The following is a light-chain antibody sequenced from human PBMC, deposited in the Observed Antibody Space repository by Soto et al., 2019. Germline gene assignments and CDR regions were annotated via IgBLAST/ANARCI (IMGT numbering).Light chain of an antibody. CDR1: HDISYY. CDR3: QQYDNVPLT. Sequence: DGQMTQSPSSLSAAVGDRVTITCQASHDISYYLNWYKHKPGEAPKLLMYDASKLAAGVPSRFSGRGAGTDFTVSISSLQPEDIATYYCQQYDNVPLTFGGGTKVEIK. CDR2: DAS. J-gene: IGKJ4*01. V-gene: IGKV1-33*01.